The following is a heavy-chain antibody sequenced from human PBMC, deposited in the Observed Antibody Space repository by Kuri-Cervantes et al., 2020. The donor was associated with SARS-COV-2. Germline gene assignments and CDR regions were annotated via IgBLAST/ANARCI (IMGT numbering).Heavy chain of an antibody. CDR1: GYTFTSYY. CDR3: ARAELTGIDY. J-gene: IGHJ4*02. D-gene: IGHD7-27*01. Sequence: ASVKVSCKASGYTFTSYYMHWVRQAPGKGLEWMGIINPSGGSTSYAKKFQGRVTMTRDTSTSTVYMELSSLRSEDTGVYYSARAELTGIDYWGQGTMVTVSS. CDR2: INPSGGST. V-gene: IGHV1-46*01.